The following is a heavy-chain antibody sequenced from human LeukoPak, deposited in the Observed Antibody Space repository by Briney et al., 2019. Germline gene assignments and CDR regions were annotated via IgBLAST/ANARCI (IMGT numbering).Heavy chain of an antibody. CDR1: GFTFSSYS. V-gene: IGHV3-21*01. Sequence: KPGGSLRLSCAASGFTFSSYSMNWVRQAPGKGLEWVSSISSSSSYIYYADSVKGRFTISRDNAKNSLYLQMNSLSAEDTAVYYCARDLSIGIILPTDWGQGTLVTVSS. J-gene: IGHJ4*02. D-gene: IGHD1-1*01. CDR2: ISSSSSYI. CDR3: ARDLSIGIILPTD.